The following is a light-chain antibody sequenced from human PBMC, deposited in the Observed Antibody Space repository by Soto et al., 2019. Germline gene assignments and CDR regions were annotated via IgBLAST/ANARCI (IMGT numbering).Light chain of an antibody. J-gene: IGLJ3*02. Sequence: QSVLTQPPSVSGAPGQRVTVSCTGSSSNLGAGYDVHWYQRLPGTAPKLLISGNSNRPSGVPDRFSGSKSGTSAALAITGLRAEDEADYYCQSYDSSLSGWVFGGGTKLTVL. CDR3: QSYDSSLSGWV. CDR1: SSNLGAGYD. V-gene: IGLV1-40*01. CDR2: GNS.